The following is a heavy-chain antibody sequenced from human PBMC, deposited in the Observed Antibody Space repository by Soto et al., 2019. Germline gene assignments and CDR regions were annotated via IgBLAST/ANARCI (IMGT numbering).Heavy chain of an antibody. Sequence: GGSLRLSCAASGFTFDDYAMHWVRQAPGKGLEWVSGISWNSNNIGYADSVKGRFTISRDNAKNSLYLQMNSLRAEDTALYYCAKDLYGDYSYYYMDVWGKGTTVTVSS. D-gene: IGHD4-17*01. CDR3: AKDLYGDYSYYYMDV. CDR1: GFTFDDYA. J-gene: IGHJ6*03. V-gene: IGHV3-9*01. CDR2: ISWNSNNI.